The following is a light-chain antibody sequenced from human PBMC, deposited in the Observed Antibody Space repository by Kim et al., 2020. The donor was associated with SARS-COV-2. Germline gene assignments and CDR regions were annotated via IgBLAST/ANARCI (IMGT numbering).Light chain of an antibody. Sequence: SSELAQDPAVSVDLGQTVRITCQGDSLRSYYASWYQQKPGQAPVLVIYGKNNRPSGIPDRFSGSSSGNTASLTITGAQAEDESDYYCNSRDSSGNHAVFGGGTQLSFL. CDR1: SLRSYY. CDR2: GKN. J-gene: IGLJ7*01. V-gene: IGLV3-19*01. CDR3: NSRDSSGNHAV.